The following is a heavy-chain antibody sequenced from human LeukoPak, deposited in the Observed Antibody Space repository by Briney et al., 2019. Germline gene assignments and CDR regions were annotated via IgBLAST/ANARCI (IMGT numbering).Heavy chain of an antibody. CDR1: GYTFIAYH. D-gene: IGHD5-24*01. V-gene: IGHV1-2*02. CDR2: INPKTTVT. CDR3: ARDGDGYNYGSFDY. J-gene: IGHJ4*02. Sequence: ASVKVSCKTSGYTFIAYHMHWVRQAPGQGLEWMGWINPKTTVTNYARKFRGRVTMTRDTSISTVYMELSRVRSDDTAVYYCARDGDGYNYGSFDYWGQGTLVTVSS.